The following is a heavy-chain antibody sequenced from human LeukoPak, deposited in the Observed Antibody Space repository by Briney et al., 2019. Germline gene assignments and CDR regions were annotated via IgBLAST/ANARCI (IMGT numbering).Heavy chain of an antibody. Sequence: GGSLRLSCAASGFTFSGYEMNWVRQAPGKGLEWASYISSRGNTIHYAASEKGRFTISGDNAKNSLYLQMNSLRPEDTAVYYCAREAGTRKYFDYWGQGTLVPVSS. CDR1: GFTFSGYE. D-gene: IGHD3-10*01. J-gene: IGHJ4*02. CDR2: ISSRGNTI. V-gene: IGHV3-48*03. CDR3: AREAGTRKYFDY.